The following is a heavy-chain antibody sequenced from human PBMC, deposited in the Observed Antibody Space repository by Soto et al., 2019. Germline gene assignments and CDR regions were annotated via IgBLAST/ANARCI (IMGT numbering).Heavy chain of an antibody. CDR1: GGSISSSS. CDR2: IYNNGRT. V-gene: IGHV4-59*01. J-gene: IGHJ4*02. D-gene: IGHD2-2*01. Sequence: ASETLSLTCTVSGGSISSSSWSGIRQPPGRGLEWIGYIYNNGRTDYNPSLKSRVTISVDTSKNHFSLKLSSVTPADTAVYYCARARFCTSTSCYHYFDFWGQGTLVTVSS. CDR3: ARARFCTSTSCYHYFDF.